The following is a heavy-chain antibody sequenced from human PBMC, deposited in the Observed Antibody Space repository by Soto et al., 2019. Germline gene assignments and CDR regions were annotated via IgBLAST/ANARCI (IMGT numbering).Heavy chain of an antibody. CDR1: GYTFTSYG. J-gene: IGHJ4*02. D-gene: IGHD6-13*01. V-gene: IGHV1-18*04. CDR2: ISAYNGNT. Sequence: ASVKVSCKASGYTFTSYGISWVRQAPGQGLEWMGWISAYNGNTNYAQKLQDRVTMTTDTSTSTVYMELRSLRSDDTAVYYCARNGLIRIVEQQLDYWGQGTLVTVSS. CDR3: ARNGLIRIVEQQLDY.